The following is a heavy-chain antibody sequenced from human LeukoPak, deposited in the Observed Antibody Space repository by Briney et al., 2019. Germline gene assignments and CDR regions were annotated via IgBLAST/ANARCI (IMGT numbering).Heavy chain of an antibody. CDR1: VGSFSGYY. CDR2: INHSGST. J-gene: IGHJ2*01. Sequence: SETLSLTCAVFVGSFSGYYWTRIRQPPGKGLEWIGEINHSGSTNYNPSLKSRVTISVDTSKNQFSLKLSSVTAADTAVYYCARGRRDGYSGPWYFDLWGRGTLVTVSS. D-gene: IGHD5-24*01. V-gene: IGHV4-34*01. CDR3: ARGRRDGYSGPWYFDL.